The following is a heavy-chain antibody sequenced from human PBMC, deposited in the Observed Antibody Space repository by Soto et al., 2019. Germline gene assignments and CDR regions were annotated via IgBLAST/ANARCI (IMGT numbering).Heavy chain of an antibody. V-gene: IGHV4-30-4*01. J-gene: IGHJ4*02. CDR1: GGSISSGDYY. D-gene: IGHD2-15*01. Sequence: QVQLQESGPGLVKPSQTLSLTCTVSGGSISSGDYYWSWIRQPPGKGLEWIGYIYYSGSTYYNPSLKSRVTISVDTSTNQFSLKLSSVTAADTAVYYCARSHRNCSGGSCYSDYWGQGTLVTVSS. CDR3: ARSHRNCSGGSCYSDY. CDR2: IYYSGST.